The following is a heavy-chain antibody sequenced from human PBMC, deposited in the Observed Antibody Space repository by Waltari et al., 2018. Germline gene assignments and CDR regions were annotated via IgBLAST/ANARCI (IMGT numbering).Heavy chain of an antibody. Sequence: EVQLLESGGGLVQPGGSLRLSCAASGFTFSSYAMSWVRQAPGKGLEWVSGITGSCGSTHYAASVKGRFTISRDNSKNTLYLQMGSLRAEDTAVYYCAKLPGGYYDDHYYFGMDVWGQGTTVTVSS. V-gene: IGHV3-23*01. CDR1: GFTFSSYA. D-gene: IGHD3-10*01. CDR3: AKLPGGYYDDHYYFGMDV. CDR2: ITGSCGST. J-gene: IGHJ6*02.